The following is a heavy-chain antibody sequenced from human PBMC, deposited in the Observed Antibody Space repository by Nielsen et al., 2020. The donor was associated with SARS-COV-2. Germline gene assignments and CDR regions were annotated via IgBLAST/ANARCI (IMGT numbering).Heavy chain of an antibody. V-gene: IGHV4-39*01. J-gene: IGHJ5*02. CDR1: GGSISSSSYY. D-gene: IGHD3-3*01. Sequence: SETLSLTCTVSGGSISSSSYYWGWIRQPPGKGLEWIGSIYYSGSTYYNPSLKSRVTISVDTSKNQFSLKLSSVTAAGTAVYYCARGGSTWSYYDFWSGLNWFDPWGQGTLVTVSS. CDR3: ARGGSTWSYYDFWSGLNWFDP. CDR2: IYYSGST.